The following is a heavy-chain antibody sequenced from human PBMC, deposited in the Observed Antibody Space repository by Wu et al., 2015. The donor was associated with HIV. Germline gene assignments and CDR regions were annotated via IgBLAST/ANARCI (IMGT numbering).Heavy chain of an antibody. J-gene: IGHJ6*02. CDR3: ARDLRPGSSWYPGREEGYYYYGMDV. CDR2: IIPIFRTT. Sequence: QVQLVQSGAEVKKPGSSVKVSCKTSGGTFSSYAFIWVRQAPGQGLEWMGRIIPIFRTTNFAQKFQDRVTMTTDTFTSTAYMELKSLRSDDTAVYYCARDLRPGSSWYPGREEGYYYYGMDVWGQGTTVTVSS. V-gene: IGHV1-69*05. D-gene: IGHD6-13*01. CDR1: GGTFSSYA.